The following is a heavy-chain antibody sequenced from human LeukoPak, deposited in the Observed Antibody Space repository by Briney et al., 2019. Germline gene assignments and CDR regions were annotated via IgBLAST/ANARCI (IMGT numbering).Heavy chain of an antibody. D-gene: IGHD2-8*01. CDR2: MYYTGNT. CDR3: AKGYTNGVNQEVWLDP. V-gene: IGHV4-39*07. J-gene: IGHJ5*02. CDR1: GGSISSRSYS. Sequence: PSETLCLTCTVSGGSISSRSYSWGWIRQPPGKGLEWIGSMYYTGNTDYNPSLKSRLTMSVDTSKNQFSLKLSSVTAADTAVYFCAKGYTNGVNQEVWLDPWGQGTLVTVSS.